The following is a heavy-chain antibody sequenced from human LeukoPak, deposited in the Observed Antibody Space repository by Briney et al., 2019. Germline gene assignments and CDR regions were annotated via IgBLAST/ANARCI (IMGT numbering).Heavy chain of an antibody. V-gene: IGHV4-39*01. CDR2: IYYSGST. D-gene: IGHD3-10*01. CDR1: GDSLSNSNHY. J-gene: IGHJ5*02. CDR3: VKTPRLLWFGELLAGWCDP. Sequence: SETLSLTCTVSGDSLSNSNHYWGWIRQPPGKGRDWIGSIYYSGSTYYSPSLKCRVVISVDKHKNQFALKVSSVTAADTAVYYCVKTPRLLWFGELLAGWCDPWGQGTLVTVSS.